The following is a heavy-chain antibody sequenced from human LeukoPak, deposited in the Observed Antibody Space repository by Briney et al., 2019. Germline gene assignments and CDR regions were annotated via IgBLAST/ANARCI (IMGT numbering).Heavy chain of an antibody. J-gene: IGHJ4*02. D-gene: IGHD3-3*01. Sequence: GGSLRLSCAASGFYFNDAWMTWVRQAPGKGLEWVARLKSKRSGGTSDYAAPVKGRFTISRDDSKNTLYLQMNSLKTEDTAVYYCTTLRFLEWLPSSWGQGTLVTVSS. CDR3: TTLRFLEWLPSS. V-gene: IGHV3-15*01. CDR1: GFYFNDAW. CDR2: LKSKRSGGTS.